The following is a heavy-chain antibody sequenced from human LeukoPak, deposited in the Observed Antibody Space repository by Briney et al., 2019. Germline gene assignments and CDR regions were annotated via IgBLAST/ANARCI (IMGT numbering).Heavy chain of an antibody. Sequence: ASVKVSCKVSGYTLTELSMHWVRQAPGKGLEWMGGFDPEDGETIYAQKFQGRVTMTEDTSTDTAYMELSSLRSEDTAVYYCATETPATIKTPAFDIWGQGTMVTVSS. J-gene: IGHJ3*02. CDR2: FDPEDGET. V-gene: IGHV1-24*01. D-gene: IGHD5-24*01. CDR1: GYTLTELS. CDR3: ATETPATIKTPAFDI.